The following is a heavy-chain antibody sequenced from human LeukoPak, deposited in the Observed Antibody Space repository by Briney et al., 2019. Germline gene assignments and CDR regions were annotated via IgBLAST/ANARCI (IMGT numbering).Heavy chain of an antibody. CDR3: ARLSSSWHVDY. J-gene: IGHJ4*02. CDR2: IKQDGSEK. CDR1: GFTFSSYW. D-gene: IGHD6-13*01. Sequence: GGSLRLSCAASGFTFSSYWMSGVRQAPGKGLEWVANIKQDGSEKYYVDSVKGRFTISRDNAKNSLYLQMNSLRAEDTAVYYCARLSSSWHVDYWGQGTLVTVSS. V-gene: IGHV3-7*01.